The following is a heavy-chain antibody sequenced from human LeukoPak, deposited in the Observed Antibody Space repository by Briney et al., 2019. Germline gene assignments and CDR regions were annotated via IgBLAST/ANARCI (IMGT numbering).Heavy chain of an antibody. D-gene: IGHD2-15*01. V-gene: IGHV3-21*01. Sequence: GGSLRLSCAASGFTFSSYSMNWVRQAPGKGLERVSSISSSSSYIYYADSVKGRFTISRDNAKNSLHLQMNSLRAEDTAVYYCARERGYYCSGGSCLPQYYGMDVWGQGTTVTVSS. CDR3: ARERGYYCSGGSCLPQYYGMDV. J-gene: IGHJ6*02. CDR2: ISSSSSYI. CDR1: GFTFSSYS.